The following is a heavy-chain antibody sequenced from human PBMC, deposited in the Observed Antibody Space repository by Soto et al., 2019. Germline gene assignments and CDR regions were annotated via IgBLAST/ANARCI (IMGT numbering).Heavy chain of an antibody. V-gene: IGHV3-30*03. CDR2: ISYDGSNK. CDR1: GFSFNNYG. J-gene: IGHJ4*02. CDR3: ARAIDY. Sequence: PGGSLRLSCAASGFSFNNYGIHWVRQAPGKGLEWVAVISYDGSNKYYADSVKGRFTISRDNAKNSLYLQMNSLRAEDTAVYYCARAIDYWGQGTLVTVSS.